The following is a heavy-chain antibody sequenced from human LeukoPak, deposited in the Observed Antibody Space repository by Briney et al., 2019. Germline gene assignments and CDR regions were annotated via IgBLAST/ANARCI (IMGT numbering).Heavy chain of an antibody. CDR3: AKDLQMVRGVIKPDY. V-gene: IGHV3-23*01. J-gene: IGHJ4*02. CDR2: ISGSGGSI. CDR1: GFTFSSYA. D-gene: IGHD3-10*01. Sequence: GGSLRLSCAASGFTFSSYAMSWVRQAPGKGLEWVSAISGSGGSIYYADSVKGRFTISRDNSKNTLYLQMNSLRAEDTAVYYCAKDLQMVRGVIKPDYWGQGTLVTVSS.